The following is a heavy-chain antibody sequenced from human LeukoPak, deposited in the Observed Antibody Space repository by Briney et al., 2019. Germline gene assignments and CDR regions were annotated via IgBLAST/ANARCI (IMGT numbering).Heavy chain of an antibody. CDR1: GYTFTSHG. Sequence: ASVKVSCKTSGYTFTSHGIIWVRQAPGQGLERMGWISAYNGDTDYAQNLQGRVTMTTGTSSSTAYMELRSLRSDDTAVYYCARDGRYCSGGSCYSAFWGQGTLVTVSS. CDR3: ARDGRYCSGGSCYSAF. D-gene: IGHD2-15*01. CDR2: ISAYNGDT. V-gene: IGHV1-18*01. J-gene: IGHJ4*02.